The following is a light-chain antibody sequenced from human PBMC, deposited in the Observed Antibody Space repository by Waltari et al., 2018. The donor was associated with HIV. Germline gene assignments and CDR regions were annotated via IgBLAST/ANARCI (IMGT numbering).Light chain of an antibody. CDR1: SSAIRIYNY. Sequence: QSALTQPASVSGSPGQSITISCTGTSSAIRIYNYVSWYQQHPGKAPILLIYEVNKRPSGVSDRFSGSKSGNTASLSISGLQAEDEADYYCTSYTTRSTVIFGGGTSVTVL. V-gene: IGLV2-14*01. CDR3: TSYTTRSTVI. J-gene: IGLJ2*01. CDR2: EVN.